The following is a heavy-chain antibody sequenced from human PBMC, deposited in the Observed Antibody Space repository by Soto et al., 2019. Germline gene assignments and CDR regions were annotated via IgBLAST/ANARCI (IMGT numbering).Heavy chain of an antibody. J-gene: IGHJ4*02. CDR1: GGSISSGDYY. CDR3: ASLPYGAYFDY. D-gene: IGHD4-17*01. CDR2: IYYSGST. V-gene: IGHV4-30-4*01. Sequence: LSLTFTVSGGSISSGDYYWSGIRQPPGKGLEWIGYIYYSGSTYYNPSLKSRVTISVDTSKNQFSLKLSSVTAADTAVYYCASLPYGAYFDYWGQGTLVTVSS.